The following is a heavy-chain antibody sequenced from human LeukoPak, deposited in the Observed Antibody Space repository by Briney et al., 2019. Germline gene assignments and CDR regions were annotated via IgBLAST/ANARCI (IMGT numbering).Heavy chain of an antibody. V-gene: IGHV3-53*01. Sequence: PGGSLRLSCAASGFTVSSNYMSWVRQAPGKGVEGGSVIYRGGSTYYADSVKGRFTISRDNSKNTLYLQMNSLRAEDTAVYYCASSYYDFWSGYPFYYYYGMDVWGQGTTVTVSS. CDR2: IYRGGST. CDR3: ASSYYDFWSGYPFYYYYGMDV. J-gene: IGHJ6*02. CDR1: GFTVSSNY. D-gene: IGHD3-3*01.